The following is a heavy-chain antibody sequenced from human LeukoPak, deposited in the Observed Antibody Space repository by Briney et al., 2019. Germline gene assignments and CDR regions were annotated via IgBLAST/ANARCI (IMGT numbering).Heavy chain of an antibody. CDR3: ARDRDYYDSSGYYGHYFDY. D-gene: IGHD3-22*01. V-gene: IGHV4-59*01. J-gene: IGHJ4*02. Sequence: SGTLSLTCTVSGGSISSYYWSWIRQPPGKGLEWIGYTYYSGSTNYNPSLKSRVTISVDTSKNQFSLKLSSVTAADTAVYYCARDRDYYDSSGYYGHYFDYWGQGTLVTVSS. CDR2: TYYSGST. CDR1: GGSISSYY.